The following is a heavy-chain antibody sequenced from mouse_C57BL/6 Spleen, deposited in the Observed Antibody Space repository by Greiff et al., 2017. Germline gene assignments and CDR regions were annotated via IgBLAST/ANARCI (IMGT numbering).Heavy chain of an antibody. Sequence: EVKLMESGGGLVKPGASLKLSCAASGFTFSDYGMHWVRQAPEKGLEWVAYISSGSSTIYYADTVKGRFTISRDNAKNTLFLPMTSLRSEDTAMYYCARMTTVVADGYFDVWGTGTTVTVSS. V-gene: IGHV5-17*01. CDR3: ARMTTVVADGYFDV. J-gene: IGHJ1*03. D-gene: IGHD1-1*01. CDR1: GFTFSDYG. CDR2: ISSGSSTI.